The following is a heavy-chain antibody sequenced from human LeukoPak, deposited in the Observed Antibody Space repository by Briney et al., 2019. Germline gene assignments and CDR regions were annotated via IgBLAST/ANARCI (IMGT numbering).Heavy chain of an antibody. CDR3: ARESATGTTLDY. J-gene: IGHJ4*02. CDR2: IGRSGTTI. V-gene: IGHV3-48*03. Sequence: GGSLRLSCAASGFTFNNYEINWVRQAPGKGLEWVSYIGRSGTTIYYADSVKGRFTISRDNAKISLYLQMNSLRAEDTAVYHCARESATGTTLDYWGQGTLVTVSS. CDR1: GFTFNNYE. D-gene: IGHD1-1*01.